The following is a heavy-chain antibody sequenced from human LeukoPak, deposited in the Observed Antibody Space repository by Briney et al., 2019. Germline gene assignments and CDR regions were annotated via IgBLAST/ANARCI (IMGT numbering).Heavy chain of an antibody. V-gene: IGHV3-9*01. Sequence: GRSLRLSCAASGFTFDDYAMHWVRQAPGKGLEWVSGISWNSGSIGYADSVKGRFTISRDNAKNSLYLQMNSLRPEDTAVYYCGRVHSSSWYCCSDYWGQGTLVTVSS. J-gene: IGHJ4*02. CDR3: GRVHSSSWYCCSDY. CDR1: GFTFDDYA. D-gene: IGHD6-13*01. CDR2: ISWNSGSI.